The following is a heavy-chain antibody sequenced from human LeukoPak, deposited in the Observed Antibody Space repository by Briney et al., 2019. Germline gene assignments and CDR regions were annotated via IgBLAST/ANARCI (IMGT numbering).Heavy chain of an antibody. J-gene: IGHJ4*02. Sequence: SVKVSCKASGYTFTSYDINWVRQAPGQGLEWMGGIIPIFGTANYAQKFQGRVTITADESTSTAYMELSSLRSEDTAVYYCARSGDCSSTSCYFYFDYWGQGTLVTVSS. CDR3: ARSGDCSSTSCYFYFDY. D-gene: IGHD2-2*01. CDR2: IIPIFGTA. V-gene: IGHV1-69*13. CDR1: GYTFTSYD.